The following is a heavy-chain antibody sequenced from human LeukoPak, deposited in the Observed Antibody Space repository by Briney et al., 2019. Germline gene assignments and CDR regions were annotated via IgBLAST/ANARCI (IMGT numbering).Heavy chain of an antibody. CDR2: ISNDGSDK. J-gene: IGHJ6*03. V-gene: IGHV3-30*14. CDR1: RFTFSTYA. CDR3: AREFVVRGYYMDV. Sequence: TGGSLRLSCTASRFTFSTYAMHWVRQAPGKGLEWVSVISNDGSDKYYADSVKGRFTISRDNSKNTLYLQMNSLRAEDTAVYYCAREFVVRGYYMDVWGKGTTVTISS. D-gene: IGHD3-10*01.